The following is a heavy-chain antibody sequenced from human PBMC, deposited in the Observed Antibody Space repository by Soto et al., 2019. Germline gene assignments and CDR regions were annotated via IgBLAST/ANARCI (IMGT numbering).Heavy chain of an antibody. CDR1: GFTVSSKY. D-gene: IGHD3-3*01. V-gene: IGHV3-53*01. Sequence: PGGSLRLSCAASGFTVSSKYMSWVRQAPGKWLEWVSVIYSGGSTYYADSVKGRFTISRDNSKNTLYLQMNSLRAEDTAVYYCARGGDYDFWSGDYANYYYYGMDVWGQGXTVTVYS. CDR2: IYSGGST. CDR3: ARGGDYDFWSGDYANYYYYGMDV. J-gene: IGHJ6*02.